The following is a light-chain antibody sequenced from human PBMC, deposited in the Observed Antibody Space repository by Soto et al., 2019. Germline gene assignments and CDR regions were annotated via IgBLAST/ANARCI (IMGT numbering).Light chain of an antibody. CDR1: QSISSS. CDR2: AAS. J-gene: IGKJ2*01. CDR3: QQSYSTPYT. Sequence: DIQMTQSPSSLSASVGDRVTITCRASQSISSSLNWYQQKPGKAPILLISAASSLQSGVPSRFSGSGSGTDFTLTISSLQPEDFATYYGQQSYSTPYTFGKGTKLEIK. V-gene: IGKV1-39*01.